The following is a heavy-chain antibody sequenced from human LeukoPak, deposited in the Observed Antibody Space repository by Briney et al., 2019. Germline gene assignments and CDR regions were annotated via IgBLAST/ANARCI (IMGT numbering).Heavy chain of an antibody. CDR3: ARKWSSRDWFDP. J-gene: IGHJ5*02. D-gene: IGHD2-8*01. Sequence: GASVKVSCRASGYSSTYVFTTYPIHWVRQAPGQGLEWLGMINLRGDATMYAQKFQGRVTMTSDSSTTTVYMELSSLKSEDTGLYYCARKWSSRDWFDPWGQGTLVTVSS. CDR1: GYSSTYVFTTYP. V-gene: IGHV1-46*01. CDR2: INLRGDAT.